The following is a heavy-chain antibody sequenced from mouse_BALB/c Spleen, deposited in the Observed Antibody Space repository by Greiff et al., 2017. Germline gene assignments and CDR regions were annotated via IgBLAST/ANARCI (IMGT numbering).Heavy chain of an antibody. D-gene: IGHD2-14*01. CDR1: GFNIKDYY. CDR3: HRYDGRGAMDY. CDR2: IDPENGDT. Sequence: VQLQQPGAELVRSGASVKLSCTASGFNIKDYYMHWVKQRPEQGLEWIGWIDPENGDTEYAPEFQGKATMTADTSSNTAYLQLSSLTSEDTAVYYCHRYDGRGAMDYWGQGTSVTVSS. V-gene: IGHV14-4*02. J-gene: IGHJ4*01.